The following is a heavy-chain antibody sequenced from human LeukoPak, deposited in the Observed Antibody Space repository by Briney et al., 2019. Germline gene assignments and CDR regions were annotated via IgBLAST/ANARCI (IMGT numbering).Heavy chain of an antibody. J-gene: IGHJ4*02. CDR1: GYTFTSYS. D-gene: IGHD6-13*01. V-gene: IGHV1-18*01. CDR3: AREADSNSWYPTFDY. Sequence: ASVKVSCKASGYTFTSYSINWVRQAPGQGLEWMGWISAYNGNTKYAQKVQGRVTMTRDTSISTAYMELNRLRSDDTAVYYCAREADSNSWYPTFDYWGQGTLVTVSS. CDR2: ISAYNGNT.